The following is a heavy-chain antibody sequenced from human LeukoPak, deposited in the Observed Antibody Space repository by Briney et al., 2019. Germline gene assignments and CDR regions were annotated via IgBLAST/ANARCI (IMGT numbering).Heavy chain of an antibody. Sequence: ASVKVSCKASGYTFTSYGISWVRQAPGQGLEWMGWISAYNGNTNYAQKLQGRVTMTTDTSTSTAYMELRSLRSEDMAVYYCARGTTYYYDSSGYSLGYWGQGTLVTVSS. D-gene: IGHD3-22*01. CDR1: GYTFTSYG. CDR3: ARGTTYYYDSSGYSLGY. V-gene: IGHV1-18*03. CDR2: ISAYNGNT. J-gene: IGHJ4*02.